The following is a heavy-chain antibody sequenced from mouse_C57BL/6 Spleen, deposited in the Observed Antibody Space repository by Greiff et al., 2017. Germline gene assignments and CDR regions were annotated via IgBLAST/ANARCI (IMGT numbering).Heavy chain of an antibody. Sequence: QVQLQQSGAELVRPGASVTLSCKASGYTFTDYEMHWVKQTPVHGLEWIGAIDPETGGTAYNQKFKGKAILTADKSSSSAYMELRSLTSEDSAVXYCTRRDSKGFAYWGQGTLVTVSA. CDR3: TRRDSKGFAY. J-gene: IGHJ3*01. D-gene: IGHD2-5*01. V-gene: IGHV1-15*01. CDR1: GYTFTDYE. CDR2: IDPETGGT.